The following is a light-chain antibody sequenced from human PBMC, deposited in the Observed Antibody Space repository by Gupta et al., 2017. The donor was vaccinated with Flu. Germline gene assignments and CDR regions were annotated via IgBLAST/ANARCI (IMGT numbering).Light chain of an antibody. J-gene: IGKJ3*01. Sequence: DIQITQSPSVVSASVGDRVTIPCRASEGISTWLAWYQQMPGKAPKLLICDASTLETGVPSRFSGSGAGTDFTLTINSLQPEDFATYYCQQSNKFPFTFGPGTKVDFK. CDR3: QQSNKFPFT. V-gene: IGKV1-12*02. CDR1: EGISTW. CDR2: DAS.